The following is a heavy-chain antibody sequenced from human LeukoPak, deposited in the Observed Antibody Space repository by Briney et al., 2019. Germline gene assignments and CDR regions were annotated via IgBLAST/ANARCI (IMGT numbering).Heavy chain of an antibody. V-gene: IGHV3-23*01. CDR3: ANQGYCSGGSCSDIEYSQH. CDR2: ISGSGGST. J-gene: IGHJ1*01. CDR1: GFTFSSYA. Sequence: PGGSLRLSCAASGFTFSSYAMSWVRQAPGKGLEWVSAISGSGGSTYYADSVKGRFTISRDNSKNTLYLQMNSLRAEDTAVYYCANQGYCSGGSCSDIEYSQHWGQGTLVTVSS. D-gene: IGHD2-15*01.